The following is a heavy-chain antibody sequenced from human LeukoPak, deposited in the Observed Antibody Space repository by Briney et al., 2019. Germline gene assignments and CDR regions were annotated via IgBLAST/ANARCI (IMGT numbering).Heavy chain of an antibody. CDR2: ISSSSSYI. J-gene: IGHJ4*02. CDR1: RFTFSSYS. V-gene: IGHV3-21*01. CDR3: ARDLANYYDSSGSGDY. Sequence: GGSLRLSCAASRFTFSSYSMNWVRQAPGKGLEWVSSISSSSSYIYYADSVKGRFTISRDNAKNSLYLQMNSLRAEDTAVYYCARDLANYYDSSGSGDYWGQGTLVTVSS. D-gene: IGHD3-22*01.